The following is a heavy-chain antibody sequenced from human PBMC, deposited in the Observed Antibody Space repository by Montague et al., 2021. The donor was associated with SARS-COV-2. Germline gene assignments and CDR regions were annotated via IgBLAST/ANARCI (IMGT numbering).Heavy chain of an antibody. CDR1: GSSVRSYY. CDR3: ARENTVTTFGGPYYIDS. CDR2: IYDSGST. D-gene: IGHD4-17*01. J-gene: IGHJ4*02. V-gene: IGHV4-59*02. Sequence: SETLSLTSIVSGSSVRSYYWSWIRQPPGKGLEWIGYIYDSGSTNXNPSLRSRATISVDTSKNQFSLKLSSVTAADTAVYYCARENTVTTFGGPYYIDSWGQGTLVTVSA.